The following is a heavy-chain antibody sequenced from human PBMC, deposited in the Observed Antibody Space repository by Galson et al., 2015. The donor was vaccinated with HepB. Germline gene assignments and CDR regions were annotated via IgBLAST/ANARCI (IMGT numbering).Heavy chain of an antibody. J-gene: IGHJ4*02. CDR1: GFTFSSYS. V-gene: IGHV3-48*01. D-gene: IGHD4-17*01. CDR3: ARELPYGDYAFDY. Sequence: LRLPCAASGFTFSSYSLNWVRQAPGKGLEWISYINSHSRTIYYADSVKGRFTISRDNAKNSLYLQMNSLRAEDTAVYYCARELPYGDYAFDYWGQGTPVTVSS. CDR2: INSHSRTI.